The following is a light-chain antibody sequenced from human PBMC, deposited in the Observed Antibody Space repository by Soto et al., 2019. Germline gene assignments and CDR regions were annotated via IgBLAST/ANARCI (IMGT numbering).Light chain of an antibody. Sequence: QSVLTQPPSVSGAPGQRVTISCTGSSSNIGAGYDVHWYQQLPGTAPKVLIYGNSNRPSGVPDRVSGSKSGTSASLAISGLQAEDEADYYCQSYDSSLSAEVFGGGTQLTVL. CDR3: QSYDSSLSAEV. J-gene: IGLJ2*01. V-gene: IGLV1-40*01. CDR2: GNS. CDR1: SSNIGAGYD.